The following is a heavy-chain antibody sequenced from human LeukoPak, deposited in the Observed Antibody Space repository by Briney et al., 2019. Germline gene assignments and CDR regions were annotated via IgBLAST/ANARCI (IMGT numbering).Heavy chain of an antibody. CDR1: GFTFSSYA. J-gene: IGHJ4*02. CDR3: AKVASLCTSTSCVRGGFDY. V-gene: IGHV3-23*01. Sequence: GGSLRLSCAASGFTFSSYAMSWVRQVPGKGLEGVSALSGSGGNTYYADSVKGRFTISRDNSKNTLYLQMNSLRAEDTAGYYCAKVASLCTSTSCVRGGFDYWGQGTLVTVSS. D-gene: IGHD2-2*01. CDR2: LSGSGGNT.